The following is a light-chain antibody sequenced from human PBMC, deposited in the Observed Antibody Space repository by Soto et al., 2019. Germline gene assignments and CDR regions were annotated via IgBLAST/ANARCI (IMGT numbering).Light chain of an antibody. V-gene: IGKV1-33*01. CDR2: DAS. J-gene: IGKJ5*01. CDR1: HDIRQY. CDR3: QQYENFPIT. Sequence: DIQMTQSPSSLSASVGDRVTITCQASHDIRQYLNWYQQKPGKAPRLLIYDASNMEKGVPSRFTGRGSGTDFILTISSLQPEDIATYYCQQYENFPITFGQGTRLETK.